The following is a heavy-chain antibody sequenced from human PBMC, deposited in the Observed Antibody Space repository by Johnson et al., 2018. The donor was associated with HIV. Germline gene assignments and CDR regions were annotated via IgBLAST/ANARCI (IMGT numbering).Heavy chain of an antibody. D-gene: IGHD4-17*01. V-gene: IGHV3-11*04. CDR1: GFTFRDYY. Sequence: QVQLVESGGGLVKHGGSLRLSCAASGFTFRDYYMNWMRQAPGKGLEWISHISSSGTSIFYADSVKGRFTISRDNAKKLLYIQMSGLTGEDTATYYCARESTPWGGDYVGYSFDLWGQGTTVTVSS. CDR2: ISSSGTSI. CDR3: ARESTPWGGDYVGYSFDL. J-gene: IGHJ3*01.